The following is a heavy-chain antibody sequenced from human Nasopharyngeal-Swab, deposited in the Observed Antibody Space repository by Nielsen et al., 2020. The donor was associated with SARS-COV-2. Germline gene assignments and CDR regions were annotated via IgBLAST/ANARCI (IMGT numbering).Heavy chain of an antibody. D-gene: IGHD2-2*01. CDR2: FYSGGTT. V-gene: IGHV3-66*01. Sequence: GGSLRLSCAASGFTVSSNYMHWVRQAPGEGLEWVSAFYSGGTTYYADSVKGRVTISRDNSNNTVYLQMNSLRAEDTAVYYCSRGSTVASYSHYIDVWGKGTTVTVSS. CDR3: SRGSTVASYSHYIDV. J-gene: IGHJ6*03. CDR1: GFTVSSNY.